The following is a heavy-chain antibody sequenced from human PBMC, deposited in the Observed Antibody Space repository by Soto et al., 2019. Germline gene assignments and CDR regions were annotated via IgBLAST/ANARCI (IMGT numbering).Heavy chain of an antibody. V-gene: IGHV5-10-1*01. D-gene: IGHD3-3*01. CDR3: ARSFCSTSRCHLVDS. J-gene: IGHJ4*02. CDR1: GYDFIAYW. CDR2: IDSRDSHA. Sequence: GESLKISCKSSGYDFIAYWIIWVRQKPGKGLDWMGKIDSRDSHAVYSPSFEGHVTFSVDRSITTTYLQWSSLNSSDSATYFCARSFCSTSRCHLVDSWGQGTRVTVSS.